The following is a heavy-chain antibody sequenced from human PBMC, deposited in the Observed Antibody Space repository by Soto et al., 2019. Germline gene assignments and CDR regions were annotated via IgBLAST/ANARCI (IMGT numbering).Heavy chain of an antibody. J-gene: IGHJ5*02. CDR2: ISSSSSYI. V-gene: IGHV3-21*01. CDR3: ARDPSPSPHSA. CDR1: GFTFSSYA. Sequence: GGSLRLSCAASGFTFSSYAMTWVRQAPGKGLEWVSSISSSSSYIYYADSVKGRFTISRDNAKNSLYLQMNSLRAEDTAVYYSARDPSPSPHSAWGQGTLVTVSS.